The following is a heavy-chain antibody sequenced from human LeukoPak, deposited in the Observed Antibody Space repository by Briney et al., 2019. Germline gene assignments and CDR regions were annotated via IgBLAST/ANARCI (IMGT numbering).Heavy chain of an antibody. CDR2: INHSGST. D-gene: IGHD2-8*01. Sequence: PSETLSLTCAVYGGSFSGYYWSWIRQPPGKGLEWIGEINHSGSTNYNPSLKSRVTISVDASKNQFFLKPSSVTAADTAVYYCGRYPKPNCTNGGCHEYHFDYWGQGTLVT. V-gene: IGHV4-34*01. CDR3: GRYPKPNCTNGGCHEYHFDY. CDR1: GGSFSGYY. J-gene: IGHJ4*02.